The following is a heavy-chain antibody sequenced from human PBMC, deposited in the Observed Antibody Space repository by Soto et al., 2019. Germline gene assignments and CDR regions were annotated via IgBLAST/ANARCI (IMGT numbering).Heavy chain of an antibody. CDR1: GGPISSSTYY. D-gene: IGHD5-18*01. CDR2: LYYSGRT. V-gene: IGHV4-39*01. Sequence: SETLSLTCTVSGGPISSSTYYWGWIRQPPGKGLEWIGSLYYSGRTYYNPSLKSRVTMSVDTSKNQFFLKLTSVTAADTAVYYCARHEGYSYGAPYGDFDIWGQVTMVTV. J-gene: IGHJ3*02. CDR3: ARHEGYSYGAPYGDFDI.